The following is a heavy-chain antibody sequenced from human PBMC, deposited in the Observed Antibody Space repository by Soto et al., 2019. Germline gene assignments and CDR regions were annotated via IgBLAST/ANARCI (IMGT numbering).Heavy chain of an antibody. CDR2: ISSSSSTI. Sequence: SLRLSCAASGFTFSSYSMNWVRQAPGKGLEWVSYISSSSSTIYYADSVKGRFTISRDNAKNSLYLQMNSLRAEDTAVYYCARELGIAAAGTQGWFDPWGQGTLVTVSS. CDR1: GFTFSSYS. CDR3: ARELGIAAAGTQGWFDP. V-gene: IGHV3-48*01. J-gene: IGHJ5*02. D-gene: IGHD6-13*01.